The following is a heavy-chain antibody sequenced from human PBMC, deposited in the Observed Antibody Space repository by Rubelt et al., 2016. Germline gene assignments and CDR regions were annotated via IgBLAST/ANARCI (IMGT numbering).Heavy chain of an antibody. CDR1: GFTFSSCE. Sequence: EVQLVESGGGLVQPGGSLRLSCAASGFTFSSCEMNWVRQAPGKGLEWVSSISSSSSYIFYADSVKGRFTISRDNAKNSLYLQMNSLRAEDTAVYYCARDRDFEGAMVALGYWGQGTLVTVSS. D-gene: IGHD5-18*01. CDR3: ARDRDFEGAMVALGY. J-gene: IGHJ4*02. CDR2: ISSSSSYI. V-gene: IGHV3-48*03.